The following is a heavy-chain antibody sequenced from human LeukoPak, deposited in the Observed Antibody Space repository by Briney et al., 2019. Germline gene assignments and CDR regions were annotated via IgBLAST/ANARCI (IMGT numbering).Heavy chain of an antibody. Sequence: PSETLSLTCTVSGGSISSYYWSWIRQPPGKGLEWIGYIYYSGSTNYNPSLKSRVTISVDTSKNQFSLKLSSVTAADTAVYYCARGGIVAGQEDLDYWGQGTLVTVSS. CDR2: IYYSGST. CDR1: GGSISSYY. CDR3: ARGGIVAGQEDLDY. J-gene: IGHJ4*02. D-gene: IGHD6-19*01. V-gene: IGHV4-59*01.